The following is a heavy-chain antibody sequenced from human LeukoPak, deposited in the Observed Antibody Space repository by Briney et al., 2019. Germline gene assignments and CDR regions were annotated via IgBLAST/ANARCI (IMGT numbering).Heavy chain of an antibody. CDR3: AKDFRVGATMEDAFDI. Sequence: GGSLRLSCAASRFTFSSYGMHWVRQAPGKGLEWVAFIRYDGSNKYYADSVKGRFTISRDNSKNTLYLQMNSLRTEDTAAYYCAKDFRVGATMEDAFDIWGQGTMVTVSS. D-gene: IGHD1-26*01. CDR1: RFTFSSYG. J-gene: IGHJ3*02. V-gene: IGHV3-30*02. CDR2: IRYDGSNK.